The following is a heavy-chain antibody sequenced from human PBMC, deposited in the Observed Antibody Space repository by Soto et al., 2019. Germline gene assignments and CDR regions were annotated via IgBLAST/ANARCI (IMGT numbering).Heavy chain of an antibody. D-gene: IGHD2-21*02. J-gene: IGHJ4*02. CDR2: IIPIFGTA. V-gene: IGHV1-69*12. CDR3: ASEGLAYCGGDCYYAFYYFDY. Sequence: QVQLVQSGAEVKKPGSSVKVSCKASGGTFSSYAISWVRQAPGQGLEWMGGIIPIFGTANYAQKFQGRVTITADESTSTAYMELSSLRSDDTAVYYCASEGLAYCGGDCYYAFYYFDYWGQGTLVTVSS. CDR1: GGTFSSYA.